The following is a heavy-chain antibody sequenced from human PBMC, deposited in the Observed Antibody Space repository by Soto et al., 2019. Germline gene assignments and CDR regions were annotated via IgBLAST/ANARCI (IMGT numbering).Heavy chain of an antibody. J-gene: IGHJ6*03. CDR1: GFTFSSYA. Sequence: GGSLRLSCAASGFTFSSYAMHWVRQAPGKGLEYVSAISSNGGSTYYANSVKGRFTISRDNSKNTLYLQMGSLRAEDMAVYYCARIQLELYYYYYYMDVWGKGTTVTVSS. V-gene: IGHV3-64*01. CDR3: ARIQLELYYYYYYMDV. D-gene: IGHD1-1*01. CDR2: ISSNGGST.